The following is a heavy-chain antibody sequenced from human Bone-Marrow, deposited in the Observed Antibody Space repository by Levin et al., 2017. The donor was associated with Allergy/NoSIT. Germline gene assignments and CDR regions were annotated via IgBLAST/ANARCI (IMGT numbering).Heavy chain of an antibody. D-gene: IGHD6-19*01. J-gene: IGHJ5*02. CDR3: ARAYSSGWYSGLKRIKNPWFDP. CDR2: INPSGGST. CDR1: GYTFTSYY. Sequence: EASVKVSCKASGYTFTSYYMHWVRQAPGQGLEWMGIINPSGGSTSYAQKFQGRVTMTRDTSTSTVYMELSSLRSEDTAVYYCARAYSSGWYSGLKRIKNPWFDPWGQGTLVTVSS. V-gene: IGHV1-46*01.